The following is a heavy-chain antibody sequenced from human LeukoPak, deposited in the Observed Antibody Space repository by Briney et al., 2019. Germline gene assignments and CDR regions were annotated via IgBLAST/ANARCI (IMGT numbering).Heavy chain of an antibody. Sequence: ASVKVSCKASGGTFSSYAISWVRQAPGQGLEWMGGIIPIFGTANYAQKFQGRVTITTDESTSTAYMELSSLRSEDTAVYHCAGGNSGDYFDYWGQGTLVTVSS. CDR2: IIPIFGTA. D-gene: IGHD4-23*01. J-gene: IGHJ4*02. V-gene: IGHV1-69*05. CDR1: GGTFSSYA. CDR3: AGGNSGDYFDY.